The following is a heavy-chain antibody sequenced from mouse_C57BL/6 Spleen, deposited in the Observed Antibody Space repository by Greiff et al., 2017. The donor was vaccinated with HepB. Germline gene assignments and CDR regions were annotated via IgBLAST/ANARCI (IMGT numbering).Heavy chain of an antibody. CDR2: INPNYGTT. CDR3: ARQIYDGYYGYAMDY. Sequence: VQLKESGPELVKPGASVKISCKASGYSFTDYNMNWVKQSNGKSLEWIGVINPNYGTTSYNQKFKGKATLTVDQSSSTAYMQLNSLTSEDSAVYYCARQIYDGYYGYAMDYWGQGTSVTVSS. D-gene: IGHD2-3*01. J-gene: IGHJ4*01. V-gene: IGHV1-39*01. CDR1: GYSFTDYN.